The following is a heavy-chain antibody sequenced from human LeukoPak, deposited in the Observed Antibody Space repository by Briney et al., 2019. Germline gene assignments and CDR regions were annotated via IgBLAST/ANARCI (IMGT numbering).Heavy chain of an antibody. Sequence: ASVKVSCKASGYDFTKYVIHWVRQAPGQRLEWMGWINLGNDNRKYSQDFEGRVTITRDTSASTVYMELSGLRSEDMAVYYCAREGYTSGWRFDYWGQGTLLTVSS. V-gene: IGHV1-3*03. D-gene: IGHD6-19*01. CDR2: INLGNDNR. CDR1: GYDFTKYV. CDR3: AREGYTSGWRFDY. J-gene: IGHJ4*02.